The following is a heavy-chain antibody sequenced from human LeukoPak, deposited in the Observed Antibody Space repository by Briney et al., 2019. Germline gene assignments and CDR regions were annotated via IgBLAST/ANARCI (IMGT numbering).Heavy chain of an antibody. V-gene: IGHV3-21*01. CDR1: GFTFSSYS. CDR2: ISSSSSYI. CDR3: ARWGDGYNPELFDY. D-gene: IGHD5-24*01. Sequence: PGGSLRLSCAASGFTFSSYSMNWVRQAPGKGLEWVSSISSSSSYIYYADSVKGRFTISRDNAKNSLYLQMNSLRAEDTAVYYCARWGDGYNPELFDYWGQGTLVTVSS. J-gene: IGHJ4*02.